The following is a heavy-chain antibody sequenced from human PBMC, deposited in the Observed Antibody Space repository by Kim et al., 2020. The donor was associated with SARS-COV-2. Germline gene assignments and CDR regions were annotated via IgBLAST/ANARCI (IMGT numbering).Heavy chain of an antibody. CDR3: ARGPFYYYGSGSYYNGMDV. Sequence: SETLSLTCAVYGGSFSGYYWSWIRQPPGKGLEWIGEINHSGSTNYNPSLKSRVTISVDTSKNQFSLKLSSVTAADTAVYYCARGPFYYYGSGSYYNGMDVWGQGTTVTVSS. CDR2: INHSGST. CDR1: GGSFSGYY. D-gene: IGHD3-10*01. J-gene: IGHJ6*02. V-gene: IGHV4-34*01.